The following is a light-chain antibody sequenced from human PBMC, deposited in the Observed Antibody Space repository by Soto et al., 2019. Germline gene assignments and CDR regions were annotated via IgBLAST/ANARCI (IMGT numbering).Light chain of an antibody. J-gene: IGLJ2*01. CDR1: SSDIGEYKY. CDR2: EVN. CDR3: SSYAGDNNVI. V-gene: IGLV2-8*01. Sequence: QSALTQPPSASGSPGQSVTISCTGTSSDIGEYKYVSWYQQHPGKAPKLIIYEVNIRPSGVPDRFSGSKSGNTASLTVSGLQAEDEAEYHCSSYAGDNNVIFGGGTKLTVL.